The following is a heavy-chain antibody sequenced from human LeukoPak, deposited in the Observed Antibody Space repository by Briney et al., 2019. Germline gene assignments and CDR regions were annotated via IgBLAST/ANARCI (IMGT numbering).Heavy chain of an antibody. V-gene: IGHV1-18*01. CDR2: ISAYNGNT. J-gene: IGHJ4*02. D-gene: IGHD4-23*01. CDR3: ARDYRTTVVRTGGY. CDR1: GYTFTSYG. Sequence: ASVKVSCEASGYTFTSYGISWVRQAPGQGLEWMGWISAYNGNTNYAQKLQGRVTMTTDTSTSTAYMELRSLRSDDTAVYYCARDYRTTVVRTGGYWGQGTLVTVSS.